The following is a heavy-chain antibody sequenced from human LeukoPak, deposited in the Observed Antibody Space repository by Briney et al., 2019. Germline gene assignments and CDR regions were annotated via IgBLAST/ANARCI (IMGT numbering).Heavy chain of an antibody. CDR2: ISSTSSFI. CDR3: ARDVSDENDSASRIHLDS. D-gene: IGHD2-15*01. V-gene: IGHV3-21*01. Sequence: PGGSLRLSCAASGFAFSSYTITWVRQAPGKGLEWVSSISSTSSFIFYADSVKGRFTISRDNARNSLFLQMNRLRAEDTAVYYCARDVSDENDSASRIHLDSWGQGTLVYVSS. J-gene: IGHJ4*02. CDR1: GFAFSSYT.